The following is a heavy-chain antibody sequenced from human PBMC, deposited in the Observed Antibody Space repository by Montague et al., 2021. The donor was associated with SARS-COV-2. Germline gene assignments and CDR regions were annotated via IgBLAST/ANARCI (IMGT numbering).Heavy chain of an antibody. CDR1: GGSFSRYY. V-gene: IGHV4-34*01. J-gene: IGHJ6*03. CDR3: ARLGDGIVPSPILGLGPYYCFYYMDV. D-gene: IGHD2-21*01. Sequence: SETLSLTCAVSGGSFSRYYWSWIRQPPGKGLEWIGEISQSGNTKYNPSLQSRVSISLDTSRNQFSLKVSSVTAADTAIYYCARLGDGIVPSPILGLGPYYCFYYMDVWGQGTTVTVSS. CDR2: ISQSGNT.